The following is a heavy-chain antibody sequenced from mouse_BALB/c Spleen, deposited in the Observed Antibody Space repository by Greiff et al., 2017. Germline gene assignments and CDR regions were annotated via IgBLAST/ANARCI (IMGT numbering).Heavy chain of an antibody. J-gene: IGHJ2*01. CDR1: GDSITSGY. CDR3: ARLYGNYVYYFDY. CDR2: ISYSGST. Sequence: EVKLMESGPSLVKPSQTLSLTCSVTGDSITSGYWNWIRKFPGNKLEYMGYISYSGSTYYNPSLKSRISITRDTSKNQYYLQLNSVTTEDTATYYCARLYGNYVYYFDYWGQGTTLTVSS. D-gene: IGHD2-1*01. V-gene: IGHV3-8*02.